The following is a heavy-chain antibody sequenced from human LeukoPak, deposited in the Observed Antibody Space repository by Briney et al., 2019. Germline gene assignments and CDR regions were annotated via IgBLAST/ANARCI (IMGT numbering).Heavy chain of an antibody. CDR1: GGSISSGDYY. CDR3: ANSIDFDYGDYYFDY. V-gene: IGHV4-61*02. CDR2: IYTSGST. D-gene: IGHD4-17*01. Sequence: SETLSLTCTVSGGSISSGDYYWNWIRQPAGKGLEWIGRIYTSGSTNYNPSLKSRVTISLDTSKNQFSLKLSSVTAADTAVYYCANSIDFDYGDYYFDYWGQGALVTISS. J-gene: IGHJ4*02.